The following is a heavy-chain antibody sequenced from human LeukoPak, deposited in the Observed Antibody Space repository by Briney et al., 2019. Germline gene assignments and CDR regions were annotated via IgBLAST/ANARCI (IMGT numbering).Heavy chain of an antibody. CDR2: ISYDGSNK. V-gene: IGHV3-30*18. Sequence: GGSLRLSCAASGFTFSSYGMHWVRQAPGKGLEWVAVISYDGSNKYYADSVKGRFTISRDNSKNPLYLQMNSLRAEDTAVYYCAKDYDIEAGTYFDYWGQGTLVTVSS. J-gene: IGHJ4*02. CDR3: AKDYDIEAGTYFDY. D-gene: IGHD3-9*01. CDR1: GFTFSSYG.